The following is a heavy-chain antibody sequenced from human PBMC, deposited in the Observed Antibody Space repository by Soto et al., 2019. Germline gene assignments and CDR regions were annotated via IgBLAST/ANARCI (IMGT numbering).Heavy chain of an antibody. CDR2: IYPGDSDT. Sequence: GESLKISCKGSGYSFTSYWIGWVRQMPGKGLEWMGIIYPGDSDTRYSPSFQGQVTISADKSISTAYLQWSSLKASDTAMYYCARGKGVPPSDYYYYYGMDVWGQGTTVTVSS. D-gene: IGHD3-10*01. CDR3: ARGKGVPPSDYYYYYGMDV. V-gene: IGHV5-51*01. CDR1: GYSFTSYW. J-gene: IGHJ6*02.